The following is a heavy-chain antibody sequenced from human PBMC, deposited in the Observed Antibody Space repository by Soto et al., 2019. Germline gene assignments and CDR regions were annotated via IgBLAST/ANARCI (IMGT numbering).Heavy chain of an antibody. CDR3: ARVLAEKAIPGTTRWFDL. Sequence: SETLSLTCTVSGGSISSYYWSWIRQPPGKGLEWIGYIYYSGSTNYNPSLKSRVTISVDTSKNQFSLKLSSVTAADTAVYYCARVLAEKAIPGTTRWFDLRGPGTLVTVAS. V-gene: IGHV4-59*01. D-gene: IGHD1-20*01. J-gene: IGHJ5*02. CDR2: IYYSGST. CDR1: GGSISSYY.